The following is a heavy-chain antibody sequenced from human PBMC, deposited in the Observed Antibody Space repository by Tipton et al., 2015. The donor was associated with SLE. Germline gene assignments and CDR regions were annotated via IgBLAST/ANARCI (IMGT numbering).Heavy chain of an antibody. D-gene: IGHD6-19*01. J-gene: IGHJ5*02. Sequence: TLSLTCAVSGYSIISDYLWGWIRQTPGKGLQWIGNIYHRGNSYYKPSLKSRATISIDTSNNHFSLRLTSVTAADTAVYYCALGYSSGSWFDPWGQGTLVTVSS. CDR2: IYHRGNS. V-gene: IGHV4-38-2*01. CDR1: GYSIISDYL. CDR3: ALGYSSGSWFDP.